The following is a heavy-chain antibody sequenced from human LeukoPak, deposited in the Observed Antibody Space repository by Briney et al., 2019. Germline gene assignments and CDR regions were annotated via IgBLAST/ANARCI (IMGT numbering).Heavy chain of an antibody. J-gene: IGHJ4*02. Sequence: KPSEALSLTCTVSGGSISGYFWSWVRQPPGKGLEWIGRISYTGKTNYNPSLKSRVAISADTSKQQFSLKLRSVTAADTAVYYCARAEDLLYYFDYRGQGILVTVSS. D-gene: IGHD1-26*01. CDR2: ISYTGKT. CDR1: GGSISGYF. CDR3: ARAEDLLYYFDY. V-gene: IGHV4-59*01.